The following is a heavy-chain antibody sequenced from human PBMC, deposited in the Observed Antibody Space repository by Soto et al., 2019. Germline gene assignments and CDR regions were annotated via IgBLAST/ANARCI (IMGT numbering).Heavy chain of an antibody. J-gene: IGHJ6*01. V-gene: IGHV3-21*01. CDR2: ITTSGGSR. CDR1: GFSFGSYI. CDR3: ARSMTSGDV. Sequence: EVQLVQSGEGLVKPGESLRLSCAASGFSFGSYIMNWVRQAPGKGLEWVASITTSGGSRYYADSVRGRFTISRDNAKNSLSLQMNSLRADDTAVDYCARSMTSGDVW. D-gene: IGHD2-2*01.